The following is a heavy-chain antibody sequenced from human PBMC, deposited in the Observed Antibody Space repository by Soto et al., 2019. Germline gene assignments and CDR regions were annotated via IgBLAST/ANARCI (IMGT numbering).Heavy chain of an antibody. V-gene: IGHV3-30*18. CDR1: GFTFSSYG. D-gene: IGHD2-15*01. J-gene: IGHJ6*03. CDR2: ISYDGSNK. CDR3: AKDEGYCSGGSCYLLGGYYYYYMDV. Sequence: GGSLRLSCAASGFTFSSYGMHWVRQAPGKGLEWVAVISYDGSNKYYADSVKGRFTISRDNSKNTLYLQMNSLRAEDTAVYYCAKDEGYCSGGSCYLLGGYYYYYMDVWGKGTTVTVSS.